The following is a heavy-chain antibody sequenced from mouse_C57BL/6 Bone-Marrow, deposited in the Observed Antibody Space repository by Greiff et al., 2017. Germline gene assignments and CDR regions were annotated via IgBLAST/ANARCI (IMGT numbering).Heavy chain of an antibody. CDR2: IRSKSNNYAT. CDR1: GFSFNTYA. J-gene: IGHJ1*03. V-gene: IGHV10-1*01. D-gene: IGHD1-1*01. Sequence: EVKRVESGGGLVQPKGSLKLSCAASGFSFNTYAMNWVRQAPGKGLEWVARIRSKSNNYATYYADSVKDRFTISRDDSESMLYLQMNNLKTEDTAMYYCVRHEIYYGSSQGYFDVWGTGTTVTVSS. CDR3: VRHEIYYGSSQGYFDV.